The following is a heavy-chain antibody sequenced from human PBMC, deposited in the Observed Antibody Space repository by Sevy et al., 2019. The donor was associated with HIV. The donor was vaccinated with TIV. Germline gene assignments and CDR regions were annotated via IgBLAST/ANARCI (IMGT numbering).Heavy chain of an antibody. V-gene: IGHV3-15*01. Sequence: GGSLRLSCAASGFIFSNAWMSWVRQAPGKGLEWVGRIKSKTDGGTTDYAAPVKGRFTISGDYSKNTLYLQMNSLKIEDTAVYYCTTDAITYYYDTSGHEGAFDIWGQGTMVTVSS. D-gene: IGHD3-22*01. CDR1: GFIFSNAW. J-gene: IGHJ3*02. CDR2: IKSKTDGGTT. CDR3: TTDAITYYYDTSGHEGAFDI.